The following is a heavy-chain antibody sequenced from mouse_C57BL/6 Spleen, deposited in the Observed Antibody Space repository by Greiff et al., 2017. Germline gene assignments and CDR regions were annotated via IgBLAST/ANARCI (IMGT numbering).Heavy chain of an antibody. CDR2: ISDGGSYT. D-gene: IGHD2-4*01. V-gene: IGHV5-4*01. J-gene: IGHJ1*03. CDR3: ARSIYYDYGNFDV. Sequence: DVHLVESGGGLVKPGGSLKLSCAASGFTFSSYAMSWVRQTPEKRLEWVATISDGGSYTYYPDNVKGRFTISRDNAKNNLYLQMSHLKSEDTAMYYCARSIYYDYGNFDVWGTGTTVTVSS. CDR1: GFTFSSYA.